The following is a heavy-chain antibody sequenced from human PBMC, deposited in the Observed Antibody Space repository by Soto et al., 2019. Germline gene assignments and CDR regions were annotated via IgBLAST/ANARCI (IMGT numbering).Heavy chain of an antibody. J-gene: IGHJ6*02. CDR1: GYSFTSYW. V-gene: IGHV5-51*01. Sequence: PGESLKISCKGSGYSFTSYWIGWVRQMPGKGLEWMGIIYPGDSDTRYSPSFQGQVTISADKSISTAYLQWSSLKASDTAMYYCARIPVLGMATITAYYGMDVWGQGTTVTVSS. D-gene: IGHD5-12*01. CDR2: IYPGDSDT. CDR3: ARIPVLGMATITAYYGMDV.